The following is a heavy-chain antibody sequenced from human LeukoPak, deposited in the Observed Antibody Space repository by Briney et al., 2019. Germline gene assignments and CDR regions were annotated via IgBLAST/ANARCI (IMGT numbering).Heavy chain of an antibody. CDR1: GFHFTSYW. V-gene: IGHV5-10-1*01. CDR3: ARHDTSK. Sequence: GGSLEISCKGSGFHFTSYWIRGGRPVPGKGVEGMGRIYHSESSTNYSPSFQPHVTISADKSISTAYLQWSSLRASDTAMYYCARHDTSKWGQGTLVTVSS. D-gene: IGHD3-22*01. J-gene: IGHJ4*02. CDR2: IYHSESST.